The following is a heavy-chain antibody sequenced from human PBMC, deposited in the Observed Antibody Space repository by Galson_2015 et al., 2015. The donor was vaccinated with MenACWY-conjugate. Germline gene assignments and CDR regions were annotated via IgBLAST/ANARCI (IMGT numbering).Heavy chain of an antibody. CDR2: IRTDGNTT. D-gene: IGHD5-12*01. CDR3: AKWARRSGDDAVTRPFDH. V-gene: IGHV3-30*02. Sequence: SLRLSCAGSGFTFSTYDIHWVRQAPGKGLEWVSFIRTDGNTTYYSDSVKGRFTISRDNSKNTLYLQMNSLRPEDTSVYYCAKWARRSGDDAVTRPFDHWRQGTLVPGSS. CDR1: GFTFSTYD. J-gene: IGHJ4*02.